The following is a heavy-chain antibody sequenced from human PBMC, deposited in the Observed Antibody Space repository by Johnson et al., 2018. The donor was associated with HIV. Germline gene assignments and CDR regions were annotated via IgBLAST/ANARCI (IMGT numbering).Heavy chain of an antibody. V-gene: IGHV3-7*01. J-gene: IGHJ3*02. CDR3: AREGDGNIVSNGAFDI. CDR1: GFTFSSYW. D-gene: IGHD5/OR15-5a*01. CDR2: IKQDGSEK. Sequence: VQLVESGGGLVQPGGSLRLSCAASGFTFSSYWMSWVRQAPGKGLEWVANIKQDGSEKYYVDSVKGRFTISRDNAKNSLYLQMNSLRAEDMAVYYCAREGDGNIVSNGAFDIWGQGTMVTVSS.